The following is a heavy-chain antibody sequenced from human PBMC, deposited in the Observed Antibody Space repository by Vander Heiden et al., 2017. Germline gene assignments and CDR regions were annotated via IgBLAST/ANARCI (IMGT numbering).Heavy chain of an antibody. CDR1: RFPFIDSG. CDR3: ATRLGYCSGGSCF. J-gene: IGHJ4*02. V-gene: IGHV3-23*01. D-gene: IGHD2-15*01. Sequence: EVHLLESGGGLVQPGGSLRLSCAASRFPFIDSGKYWCRQAPGKWLGWVSIINDSGGMKYYADSVKGRFIISRDNSKNTLYLQMNSLRIEDTAVYYCATRLGYCSGGSCFWGQGTLVTVSS. CDR2: INDSGGMK.